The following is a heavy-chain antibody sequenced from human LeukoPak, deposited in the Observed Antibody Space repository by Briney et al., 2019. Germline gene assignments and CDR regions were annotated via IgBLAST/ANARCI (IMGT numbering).Heavy chain of an antibody. CDR2: INPNSGGT. CDR1: GYTFRQYS. J-gene: IGHJ5*02. V-gene: IGHV1-2*02. D-gene: IGHD3-9*01. Sequence: GASVIVSCKASGYTFRQYSISWVRQAPGKGLEWMGWINPNSGGTNYAQKFQGRVTMTRDTSISTAYMELSRLRSDDTAVYYCAREGALRYFDWLTNQNWFDPWGQGTLVTVSS. CDR3: AREGALRYFDWLTNQNWFDP.